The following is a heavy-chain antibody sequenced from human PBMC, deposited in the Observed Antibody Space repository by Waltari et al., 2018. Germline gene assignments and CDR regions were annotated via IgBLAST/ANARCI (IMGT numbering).Heavy chain of an antibody. J-gene: IGHJ4*02. V-gene: IGHV1-69*08. CDR2: IIPIFGTA. D-gene: IGHD6-13*01. CDR1: GGTFSSYA. CDR3: ASSPIAAAGPYYFDY. Sequence: QVQLVQSGAEVKKPGSSVKVSCKASGGTFSSYAISWVRQAPGQGLEWMGRIIPIFGTANNAQKFQGRVTITADKSTSTAYMELSSLRSEDTAVYYCASSPIAAAGPYYFDYWGQGTLVTVSS.